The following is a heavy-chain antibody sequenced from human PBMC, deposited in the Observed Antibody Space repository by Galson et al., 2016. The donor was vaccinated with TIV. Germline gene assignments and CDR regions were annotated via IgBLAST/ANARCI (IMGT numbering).Heavy chain of an antibody. CDR1: GGSVSRYY. CDR2: IFTDGTT. Sequence: KTLSLTCSVSGGSVSRYYWSWVRQSPGKGLEWIGRIFTDGTTTYTPSLKSRVAISVDTSRRPFSLRLRSVTAADTALYYCATVNTNSRKYFDYWGQGIQVTVS. J-gene: IGHJ4*02. V-gene: IGHV4-4*07. D-gene: IGHD5-18*01. CDR3: ATVNTNSRKYFDY.